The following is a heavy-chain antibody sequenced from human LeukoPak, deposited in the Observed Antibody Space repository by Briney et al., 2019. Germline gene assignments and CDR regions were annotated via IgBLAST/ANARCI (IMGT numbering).Heavy chain of an antibody. D-gene: IGHD3-3*01. CDR3: ATATIFGVKNVWFDP. J-gene: IGHJ5*02. V-gene: IGHV1-24*01. CDR2: FDPEDGET. CDR1: GYTLTELS. Sequence: VASVKVSCKVSGYTLTELSMHWVRQAPGKGLEWMGGFDPEDGETIYAQKFQGRVTMTEDTSTDTAYMELSSLRSEDTAVYYCATATIFGVKNVWFDPWGQGTLVTVSS.